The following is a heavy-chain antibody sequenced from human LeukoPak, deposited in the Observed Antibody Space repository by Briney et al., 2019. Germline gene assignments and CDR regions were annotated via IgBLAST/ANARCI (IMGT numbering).Heavy chain of an antibody. CDR2: IRSRGYGGTI. Sequence: GGSLRLSCSPSGFTFGDYAMSWVRQAPGKGLEWVGLIRSRGYGGTIDYAASVKGRFTISRDDSKSIAYLQMNSLKTEDTAMYYCTRTIRTSGYYYFDYWGQGTLVTVSS. V-gene: IGHV3-49*04. CDR1: GFTFGDYA. CDR3: TRTIRTSGYYYFDY. D-gene: IGHD3-22*01. J-gene: IGHJ4*02.